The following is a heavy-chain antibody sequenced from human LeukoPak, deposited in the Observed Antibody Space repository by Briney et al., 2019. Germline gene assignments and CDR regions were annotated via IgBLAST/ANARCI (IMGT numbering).Heavy chain of an antibody. CDR2: ISDSGGNT. J-gene: IGHJ4*02. D-gene: IGHD3-16*01. Sequence: GGSLRLSRAASGFTFRNYAMSWVRQAPGKGLEWVSTISDSGGNTYYADSVRGRFTISRDNSKHTLSLQMNSLRVEDTALYYCAKDLGALTYGEGFWGQGTLVTVSS. CDR1: GFTFRNYA. CDR3: AKDLGALTYGEGF. V-gene: IGHV3-23*01.